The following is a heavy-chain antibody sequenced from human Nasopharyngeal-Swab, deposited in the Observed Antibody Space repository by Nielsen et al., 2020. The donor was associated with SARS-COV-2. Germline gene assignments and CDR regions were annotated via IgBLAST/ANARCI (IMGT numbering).Heavy chain of an antibody. V-gene: IGHV1-24*01. Sequence: ASVKVSCKVSGYTLTELSMHWVRQAPGKGLEWMGGFDPEDGETIYAQKVQGRVTMTEDTSTDTAYMELSSLRSEDTAVYYCATGPAVVVPAAIDYWGQGTLVTVSS. CDR1: GYTLTELS. J-gene: IGHJ4*02. CDR3: ATGPAVVVPAAIDY. D-gene: IGHD2-2*02. CDR2: FDPEDGET.